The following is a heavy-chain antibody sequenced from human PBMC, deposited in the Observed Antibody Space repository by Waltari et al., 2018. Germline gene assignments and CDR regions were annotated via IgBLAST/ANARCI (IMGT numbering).Heavy chain of an antibody. CDR1: GDSMYEYY. D-gene: IGHD1-26*01. CDR3: ARDGHGRSWDLLPLDH. V-gene: IGHV4-4*07. Sequence: QVQLQESGPGLVTPSETLSLTCNVSGDSMYEYYWSWIRQPAGKGLEWIGRIYVGDSINYNPSFRSRVTMSLDTSKKQFSLKLRSVTAADTAVYYCARDGHGRSWDLLPLDHWGQGSLVTVSS. CDR2: IYVGDSI. J-gene: IGHJ4*02.